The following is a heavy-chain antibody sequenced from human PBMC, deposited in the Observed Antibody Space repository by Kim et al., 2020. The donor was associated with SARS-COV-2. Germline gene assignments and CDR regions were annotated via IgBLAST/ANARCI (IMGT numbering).Heavy chain of an antibody. D-gene: IGHD3-3*01. CDR3: ARVAPGGRFLEWLDYYFDY. Sequence: GRVTMTRDTSTSTVYMELSSLRSEDTAVYYCARVAPGGRFLEWLDYYFDYWGQGTLVTVSS. V-gene: IGHV1-46*01. J-gene: IGHJ4*02.